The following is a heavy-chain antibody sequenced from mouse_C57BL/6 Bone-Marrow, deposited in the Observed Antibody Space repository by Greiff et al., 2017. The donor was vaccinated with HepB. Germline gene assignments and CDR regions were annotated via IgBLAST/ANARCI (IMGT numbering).Heavy chain of an antibody. CDR2: IDPSDSET. V-gene: IGHV1-52*01. CDR3: ASPITTVVEDWYFDV. CDR1: GYTFTSYW. D-gene: IGHD1-1*01. Sequence: QVQLQQPGAELVRPGSSVKLSCKASGYTFTSYWMHWVKQRPIQGLEWIGNIDPSDSETHYNQKFKDKATLTVDKSSSTAYMQLSSLTSEDSAVYYCASPITTVVEDWYFDVWGTGTTVTVSS. J-gene: IGHJ1*03.